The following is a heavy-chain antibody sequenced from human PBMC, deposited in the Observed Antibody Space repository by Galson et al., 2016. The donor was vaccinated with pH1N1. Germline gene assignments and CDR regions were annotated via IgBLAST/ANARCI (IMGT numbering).Heavy chain of an antibody. D-gene: IGHD5-12*01. J-gene: IGHJ4*01. CDR2: VLYDGTNE. Sequence: SLRLSCAASGFTFNNFAMHWVRQAPGKGLEWVAVVLYDGTNEYLADSVKGRFTVSRDNSKNKLHLQMNSLRPSDTALYYCARDSEYIAYDLFHWGHGTLVADSS. V-gene: IGHV3-30-3*01. CDR1: GFTFNNFA. CDR3: ARDSEYIAYDLFH.